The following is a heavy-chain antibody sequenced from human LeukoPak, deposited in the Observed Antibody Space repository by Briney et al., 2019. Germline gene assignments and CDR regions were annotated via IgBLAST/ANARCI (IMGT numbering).Heavy chain of an antibody. V-gene: IGHV1-8*01. Sequence: ASVKVSCKASGYTFTSYDINWVRQATGQGLEWMGWMNPNSGNTGYAQKFQGRVTMTRNTSISTAYMELSSLRSEDTAVYYCARGHRLRYCSSTSCLGYYYYYMDVWGKGTTVTISS. CDR1: GYTFTSYD. J-gene: IGHJ6*03. D-gene: IGHD2-2*01. CDR3: ARGHRLRYCSSTSCLGYYYYYMDV. CDR2: MNPNSGNT.